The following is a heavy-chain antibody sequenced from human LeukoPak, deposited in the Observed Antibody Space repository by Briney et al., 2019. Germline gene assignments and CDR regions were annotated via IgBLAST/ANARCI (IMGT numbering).Heavy chain of an antibody. J-gene: IGHJ4*02. CDR3: ARDIVYGGLADY. CDR2: ISSSSYI. Sequence: GGSLRLSCAASGFTFSSYSMNWVRQAPGKGLEWVSSISSSSYIYYADSVKGRFTISRDNAKNSLYLQMNSLRAEDTAVYYCARDIVYGGLADYWGQGTLVTVSS. CDR1: GFTFSSYS. V-gene: IGHV3-21*01. D-gene: IGHD2-8*01.